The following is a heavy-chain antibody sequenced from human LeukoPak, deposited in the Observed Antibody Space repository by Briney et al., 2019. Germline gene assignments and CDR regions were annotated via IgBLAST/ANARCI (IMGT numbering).Heavy chain of an antibody. D-gene: IGHD2-15*01. Sequence: ASVKVSCKASGYTLTGYYMHWVRQAPGQGLEWMGWINPNSGGANYAQKFQGRVTMTRDTSISTAYMELSRLRSDDTAVYYCARRPLVYCSGGSCSDYWGQGTLVTVSS. J-gene: IGHJ4*03. CDR1: GYTLTGYY. CDR3: ARRPLVYCSGGSCSDY. V-gene: IGHV1-2*02. CDR2: INPNSGGA.